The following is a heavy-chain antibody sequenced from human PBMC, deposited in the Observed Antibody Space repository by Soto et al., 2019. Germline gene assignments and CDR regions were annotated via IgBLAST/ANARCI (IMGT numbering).Heavy chain of an antibody. V-gene: IGHV2-5*02. CDR2: IYWDDDI. D-gene: IGHD2-8*01. Sequence: QITLKESGPTLVKPTQTLTLTCTFSGFSLSTTGVGVGWIRQPPGKALEWLALIYWDDDIRYSPSLKTRLTTAKTTSKNRVSLKRTNLDPLETGNNYWDHRKGVVVFNSNNREVWGKGTPVPFP. CDR1: GFSLSTTGVG. CDR3: DHRKGVVVFNSNNREV. J-gene: IGHJ6*03.